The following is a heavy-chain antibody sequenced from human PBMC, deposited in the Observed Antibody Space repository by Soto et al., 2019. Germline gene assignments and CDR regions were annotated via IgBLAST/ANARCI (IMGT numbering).Heavy chain of an antibody. CDR3: ARDPYYDFWSGYYTSYYYYGMDV. Sequence: ASVKVSCKASGYTFTSYGISWVRQAPGQGREWMGWISAYNGNTNYAPKLQGRVTMTTDTSTSTAYMELRSLRSDDTAVYYCARDPYYDFWSGYYTSYYYYGMDVWGQGTTVTVSS. J-gene: IGHJ6*02. CDR1: GYTFTSYG. CDR2: ISAYNGNT. V-gene: IGHV1-18*04. D-gene: IGHD3-3*01.